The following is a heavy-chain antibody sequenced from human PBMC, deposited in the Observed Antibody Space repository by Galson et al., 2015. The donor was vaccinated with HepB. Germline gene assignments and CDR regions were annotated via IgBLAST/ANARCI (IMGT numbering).Heavy chain of an antibody. CDR2: IYWDDDK. J-gene: IGHJ3*02. V-gene: IGHV2-5*02. Sequence: PALVKPTQTLTLTCTFSGFSLSTSGVGVGWIRQPPGKALEWLALIYWDDDKRYSPSLKSRLTITKDTSKNQVVLTMTNMDPVDTATYYCARHDIVVVPATHPEDAFDIWGQGTMVTVSS. D-gene: IGHD2-2*01. CDR3: ARHDIVVVPATHPEDAFDI. CDR1: GFSLSTSGVG.